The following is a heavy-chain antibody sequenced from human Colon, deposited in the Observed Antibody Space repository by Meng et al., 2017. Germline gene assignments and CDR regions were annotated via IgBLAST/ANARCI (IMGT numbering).Heavy chain of an antibody. J-gene: IGHJ4*02. CDR2: ISSSSSYI. Sequence: GESLKISCAASGFTFSSYSMNWVRQAPGKGLEWVSSISSSSSYIYYADSVKGRFTISRDNATNSMYLQMNSLRAEDTAVYYCARKGYCTNGVCSAFDYWGQGTLVTVSS. V-gene: IGHV3-21*01. D-gene: IGHD2-8*01. CDR1: GFTFSSYS. CDR3: ARKGYCTNGVCSAFDY.